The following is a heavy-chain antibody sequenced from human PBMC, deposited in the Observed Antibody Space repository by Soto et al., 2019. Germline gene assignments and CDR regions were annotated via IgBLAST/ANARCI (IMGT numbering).Heavy chain of an antibody. V-gene: IGHV3-23*01. Sequence: GGSLRLSCAASGFTFSSYAMSWARQAPGKGLEWASAISGSGGSTYYADSVKGRFTISRDNSKNTLYLQMNSLRAEDTAVYYCANDFWSGYYSIDYWGQGTLVTVSS. J-gene: IGHJ4*02. D-gene: IGHD3-3*01. CDR1: GFTFSSYA. CDR3: ANDFWSGYYSIDY. CDR2: ISGSGGST.